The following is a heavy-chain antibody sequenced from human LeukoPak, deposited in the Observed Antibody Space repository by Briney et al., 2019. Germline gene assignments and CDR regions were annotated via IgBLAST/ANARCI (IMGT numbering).Heavy chain of an antibody. Sequence: PGGSLRLSCAASGFTFSSYAMSWVRQAPGKGLEWVSYISSSSSTIYYADSVKGRFTISRDNAKNSLYLQMNSLRAEDTAVYYCASWTVTTQYYYYYYYMDVWGKGTTVTVSS. CDR1: GFTFSSYA. V-gene: IGHV3-48*01. D-gene: IGHD4-17*01. CDR2: ISSSSSTI. CDR3: ASWTVTTQYYYYYYYMDV. J-gene: IGHJ6*03.